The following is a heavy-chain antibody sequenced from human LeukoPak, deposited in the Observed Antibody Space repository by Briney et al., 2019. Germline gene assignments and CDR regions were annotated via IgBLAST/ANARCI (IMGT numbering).Heavy chain of an antibody. CDR2: IYYSGRT. CDR3: ARDESSSWAGYWYFDL. D-gene: IGHD6-13*01. V-gene: IGHV4-39*07. CDR1: GGSIRKSIYY. Sequence: PSETLSLTCSVSGGSIRKSIYYWGWIRQPPGKGLEWIGNIYYSGRTYYNPSLNSRVTISLDTSKNQFFLKLSSVTAADSAVYYCARDESSSWAGYWYFDLWGRGTLVTVSS. J-gene: IGHJ2*01.